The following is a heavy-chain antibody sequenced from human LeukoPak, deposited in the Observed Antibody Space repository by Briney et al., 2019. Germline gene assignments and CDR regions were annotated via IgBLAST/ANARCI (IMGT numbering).Heavy chain of an antibody. D-gene: IGHD6-19*01. CDR3: AREAVAGTSDFDY. V-gene: IGHV1-2*04. CDR2: INPNSGGT. J-gene: IGHJ4*02. CDR1: GYNFTGYY. Sequence: ASVKVSCKASGYNFTGYYMHWVRQAPGQGLEWMGWINPNSGGTNYAQKFQGWVTITRDTSISTAYMELSRLRSDDTAVYCCAREAVAGTSDFDYWGQGTLVTVSS.